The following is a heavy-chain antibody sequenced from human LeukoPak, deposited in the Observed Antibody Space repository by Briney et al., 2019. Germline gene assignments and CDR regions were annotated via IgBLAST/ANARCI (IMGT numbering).Heavy chain of an antibody. V-gene: IGHV4-34*01. CDR3: ARDKSVLLWFGETDYYYGMGV. CDR1: GGSFSGYY. Sequence: SETLSLTCAVYGGSFSGYYWSWIRQPPGKGLEWIGEINHSGSTNYNPSLKSRVTISVDTSKNQFSLKLSSVTAADTAVYYCARDKSVLLWFGETDYYYGMGVWGQGTTVTVSS. CDR2: INHSGST. D-gene: IGHD3-10*01. J-gene: IGHJ6*02.